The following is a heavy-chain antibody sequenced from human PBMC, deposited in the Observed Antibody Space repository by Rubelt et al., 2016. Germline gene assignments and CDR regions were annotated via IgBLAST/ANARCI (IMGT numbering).Heavy chain of an antibody. D-gene: IGHD4-23*01. Sequence: GGSLRLSCAASEFIFSPYDMPWVRQTKEKRLEGVSRIGTAGDKHYADPVKGQVTISRENAKNSLYFQKNTLRPGDTAVYYCARESFTVVDGVYYYYGMDVWGQGTTVTVSS. J-gene: IGHJ6*02. CDR1: EFIFSPYD. CDR3: ARESFTVVDGVYYYYGMDV. V-gene: IGHV3-13*01. CDR2: IGTAGDK.